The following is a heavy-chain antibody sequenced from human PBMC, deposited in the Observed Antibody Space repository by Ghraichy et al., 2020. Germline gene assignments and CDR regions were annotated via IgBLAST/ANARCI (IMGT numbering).Heavy chain of an antibody. D-gene: IGHD4-23*01. CDR2: ISCDGSNK. V-gene: IGHV3-30*04. CDR3: ARGNGGQRYYYYYYGMDV. CDR1: GFTFSSYA. Sequence: GGSLRLSCAASGFTFSSYAMHWVRQAPGKGLEWVADISCDGSNKYYADSVKGRFTISRDNSKNTLYLQMNSLRAEDTAVYYCARGNGGQRYYYYYYGMDVWGGGTTVTVSS. J-gene: IGHJ6*04.